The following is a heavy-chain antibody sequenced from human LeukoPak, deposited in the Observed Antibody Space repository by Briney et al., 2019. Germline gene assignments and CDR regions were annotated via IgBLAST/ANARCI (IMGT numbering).Heavy chain of an antibody. J-gene: IGHJ4*02. D-gene: IGHD2/OR15-2a*01. CDR3: AGHHPRNTVDF. CDR1: GGSISSYY. Sequence: SETLSLTCTVSGGSISSYYSSWIRQPPGKGLEWIAYISDIGSINYNPSLKSRVTISLDTSKNQFSLKLSSVTAADTAVYYCAGHHPRNTVDFWGQGTLVTVSS. V-gene: IGHV4-59*08. CDR2: ISDIGSI.